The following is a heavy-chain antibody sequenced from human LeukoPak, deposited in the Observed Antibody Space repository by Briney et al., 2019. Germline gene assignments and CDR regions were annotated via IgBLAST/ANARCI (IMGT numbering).Heavy chain of an antibody. CDR1: GFTFSNYA. D-gene: IGHD2-8*01. CDR2: TSRSGGST. V-gene: IGHV3-23*01. CDR3: AKDEGENGEYWSNFHH. Sequence: PGGSLRLSCAASGFTFSNYAMSWVRQAPGKELEWVSATSRSGGSTYYADSVKGRFTISRDNSKSALFLQINSLRVEDTAVYYCAKDEGENGEYWSNFHHWGQGTLVTVSS. J-gene: IGHJ4*02.